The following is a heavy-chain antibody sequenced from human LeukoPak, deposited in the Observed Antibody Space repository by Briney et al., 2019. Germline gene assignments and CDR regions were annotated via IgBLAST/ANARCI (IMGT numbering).Heavy chain of an antibody. CDR3: ARGEWLDYFDY. D-gene: IGHD6-19*01. CDR2: IYSGGST. CDR1: GITFSNYA. J-gene: IGHJ4*02. Sequence: GGSLRLSCVASGITFSNYAVSWVRLAPGKGLEWVSVIYSGGSTYYADSVKGRFTISRDNSKNTLYLQMNSLRAEDTAVYYCARGEWLDYFDYWGQGTLVTVSS. V-gene: IGHV3-53*01.